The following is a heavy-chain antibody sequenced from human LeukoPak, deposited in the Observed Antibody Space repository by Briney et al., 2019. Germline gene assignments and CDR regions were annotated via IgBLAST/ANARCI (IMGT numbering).Heavy chain of an antibody. V-gene: IGHV4-4*07. CDR1: GGSISSYY. CDR2: IYTSGST. J-gene: IGHJ4*02. CDR3: ARVRRYYDSSGYPSRLFDY. D-gene: IGHD3-22*01. Sequence: SETLSLTCTVSGGSISSYYWSWIRQPAGKGLEWIGSIYTSGSTNYNPSLKSRVTISVDTSRNQFSLKLTSVTAADTAVYYCARVRRYYDSSGYPSRLFDYWGQGTLVTVSS.